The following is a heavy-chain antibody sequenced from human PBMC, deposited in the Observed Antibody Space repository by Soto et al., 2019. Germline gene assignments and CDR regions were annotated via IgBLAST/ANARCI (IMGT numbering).Heavy chain of an antibody. D-gene: IGHD2-15*01. CDR1: GYTFTSYA. CDR2: INAGNGNT. J-gene: IGHJ3*02. V-gene: IGHV1-3*01. Sequence: ASVKVSCKASGYTFTSYAMHWVRQAPGQRLEWMGWINAGNGNTKYSQKFQGRVTITRDTSASTAYMELSSLRSEDTAVYYCARSWVGHPPHAFDIWGQGTMVTVSS. CDR3: ARSWVGHPPHAFDI.